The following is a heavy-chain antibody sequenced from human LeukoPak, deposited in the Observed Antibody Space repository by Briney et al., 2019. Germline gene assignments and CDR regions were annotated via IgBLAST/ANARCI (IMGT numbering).Heavy chain of an antibody. D-gene: IGHD3-10*01. J-gene: IGHJ4*02. CDR3: ARHRLAYYGSGTYYSSYFDY. V-gene: IGHV4-59*01. CDR2: IYYSGTT. Sequence: SETLSLTCTVSGGSMSSFYWSWIRQPPGKGLEWIGYIYYSGTTNYNPSLKSRVTISVDASKNQFSLKLSSVTAADTAVYYCARHRLAYYGSGTYYSSYFDYWGQGTLVTVSS. CDR1: GGSMSSFY.